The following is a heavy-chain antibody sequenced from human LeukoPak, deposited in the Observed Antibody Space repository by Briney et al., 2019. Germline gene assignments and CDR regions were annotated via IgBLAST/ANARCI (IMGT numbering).Heavy chain of an antibody. CDR1: GFAFSTYS. D-gene: IGHD3-22*01. V-gene: IGHV3-21*01. CDR3: TKHITTDATTPFYYGMDV. Sequence: PGGSLRLSCAASGFAFSTYSMNSVRQPPGQGLKWVASISLNSAAIYYADSVRGRFTISRDNAKNSLHLQMDSLRAEDTAIYYCTKHITTDATTPFYYGMDVWGQGTTVTVSS. J-gene: IGHJ6*02. CDR2: ISLNSAAI.